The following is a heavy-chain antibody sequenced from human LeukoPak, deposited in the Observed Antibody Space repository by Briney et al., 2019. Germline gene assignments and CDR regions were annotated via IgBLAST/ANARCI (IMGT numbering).Heavy chain of an antibody. CDR3: ARSFTGSWFGKLSDYFGLEV. Sequence: ASLKVSCKASVYTFIDYYIHWVRHAPGQELEWMGWTHPNSGGTNHGQKFQGRVTMTRDSSIRTAYLELSRLRSDDTAVYYCARSFTGSWFGKLSDYFGLEVWGQGTTVTVSS. CDR1: VYTFIDYY. CDR2: THPNSGGT. V-gene: IGHV1-2*02. D-gene: IGHD3-10*01. J-gene: IGHJ6*02.